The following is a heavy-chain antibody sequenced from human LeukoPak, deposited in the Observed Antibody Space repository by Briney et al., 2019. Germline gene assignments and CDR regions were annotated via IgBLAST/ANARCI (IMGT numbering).Heavy chain of an antibody. V-gene: IGHV4-30-4*01. CDR1: GGSISSGDYY. J-gene: IGHJ2*01. CDR2: IYYSGST. D-gene: IGHD3-22*01. CDR3: ASKYYDSSGWEPQYWYFDL. Sequence: SETLSLTCTVSGGSISSGDYYWSWIRQPPGKGLEWIGYIYYSGSTYYNPSLKSRVTISVDTSKNQFSLKLSSVTAADTAVYYCASKYYDSSGWEPQYWYFDLWGRGTQVTVSS.